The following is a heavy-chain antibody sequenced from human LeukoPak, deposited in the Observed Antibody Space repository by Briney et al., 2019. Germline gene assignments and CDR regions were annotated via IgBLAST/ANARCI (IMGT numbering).Heavy chain of an antibody. J-gene: IGHJ3*02. CDR3: ARHGIVDAFDI. D-gene: IGHD3-22*01. CDR1: GDSISSYY. V-gene: IGHV4-59*08. Sequence: SETLSLTCTVSGDSISSYYWSWIRQPPGKGLEWIGYIYYSGSTNYNPSLKSRVTISVDTSKNQFSLKLSSVTAADTAVYYCARHGIVDAFDIWGQGTMVTVSS. CDR2: IYYSGST.